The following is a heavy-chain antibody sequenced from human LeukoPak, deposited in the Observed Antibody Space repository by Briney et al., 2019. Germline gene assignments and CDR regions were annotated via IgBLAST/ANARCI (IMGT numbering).Heavy chain of an antibody. CDR3: ARSYYYDSSGLFDY. D-gene: IGHD3-22*01. CDR1: GGSFSGYY. CDR2: INHSGST. Sequence: SETLSLTCAVYGGSFSGYYWSWIRQPPGKGLEWIGEINHSGSTNYSPSLKSRVTISVDTSKNQFSLKLSSVTAADTAVYYCARSYYYDSSGLFDYWGQGTLVTVSS. V-gene: IGHV4-34*01. J-gene: IGHJ4*02.